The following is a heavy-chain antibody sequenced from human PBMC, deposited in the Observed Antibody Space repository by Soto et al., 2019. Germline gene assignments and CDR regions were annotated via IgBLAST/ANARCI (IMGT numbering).Heavy chain of an antibody. V-gene: IGHV4-31*03. D-gene: IGHD3-9*01. CDR3: ARVRYYDILTGYYRQYYFDY. Sequence: SETLSLTCTVSGGSISIGGYYWSWIRQHPGKGLEWIGYIYYSGSTYYNPSLKSRVTISVDTSKNQFSLKLSSVTAADTAVYYCARVRYYDILTGYYRQYYFDYWGQGTLVTVSS. J-gene: IGHJ4*02. CDR2: IYYSGST. CDR1: GGSISIGGYY.